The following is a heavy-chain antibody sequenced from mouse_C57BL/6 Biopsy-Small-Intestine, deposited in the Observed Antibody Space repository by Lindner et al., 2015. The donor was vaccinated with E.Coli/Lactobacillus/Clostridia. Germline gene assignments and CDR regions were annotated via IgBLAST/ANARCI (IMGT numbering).Heavy chain of an antibody. D-gene: IGHD3-2*02. CDR3: ARDSSGPY. V-gene: IGHV1-54*01. J-gene: IGHJ4*01. Sequence: VQLQESGAELVRPGTSVKVSCKASGYAFTNYLIEWVKQRPGQGLEWIGVINPGSGGTNYNEKFKGKATLTVDKSSSTAYTELRSLTSEDTAVYYCARDSSGPYWGQGTSVTVSS. CDR1: GYAFTNYL. CDR2: INPGSGGT.